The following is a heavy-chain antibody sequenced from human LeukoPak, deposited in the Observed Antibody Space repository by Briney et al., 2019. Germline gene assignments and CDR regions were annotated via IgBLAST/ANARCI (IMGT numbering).Heavy chain of an antibody. Sequence: GRSLRLSCAASGFTFSSYAMHWVRQAPGKGLEWVAVISYDGSNKYCADSVKGRFTISRDNSKNTLYLQMNSLRAEDTAVYYCAREPMYAALDYWGQGTLVTVSS. J-gene: IGHJ4*02. CDR2: ISYDGSNK. CDR1: GFTFSSYA. D-gene: IGHD2-15*01. V-gene: IGHV3-30*04. CDR3: AREPMYAALDY.